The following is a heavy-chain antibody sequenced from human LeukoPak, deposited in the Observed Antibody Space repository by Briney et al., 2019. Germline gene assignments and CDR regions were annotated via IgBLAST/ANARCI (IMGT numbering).Heavy chain of an antibody. V-gene: IGHV3-74*01. Sequence: GGSLRLSCAASGFTFSSYWMHWVRHAPGKGLVWVSRINSDGSSTSYADSVKGRFTISRDNAKNTLYLQMNSLRAEDTAVYYCARWRVRGVIDAFDIWGQGTMVTVSS. J-gene: IGHJ3*02. CDR1: GFTFSSYW. CDR3: ARWRVRGVIDAFDI. D-gene: IGHD3-10*01. CDR2: INSDGSST.